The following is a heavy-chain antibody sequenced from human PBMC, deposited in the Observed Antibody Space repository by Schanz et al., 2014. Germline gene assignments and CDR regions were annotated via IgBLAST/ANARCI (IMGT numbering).Heavy chain of an antibody. CDR1: GYTFTDYG. CDR3: ARDRLECGAECYSVEVFEI. D-gene: IGHD2-21*01. V-gene: IGHV1-69*09. Sequence: VQLVQSGAEVKRPGASVRVSCKASGYTFTDYGLSWVRQAPGQGLEWMGRIIPSLGLAKYEQKFQDKVTITAATSTTTAYMEVSGLRSEDTAVYYCARDRLECGAECYSVEVFEIWGQGTLVTVSS. CDR2: IIPSLGLA. J-gene: IGHJ4*02.